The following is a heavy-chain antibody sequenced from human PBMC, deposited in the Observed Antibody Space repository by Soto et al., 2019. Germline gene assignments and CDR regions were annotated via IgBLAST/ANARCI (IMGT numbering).Heavy chain of an antibody. J-gene: IGHJ4*02. CDR3: AGSPYYYDSSGYYYDY. CDR1: GGSISSGDYY. Sequence: SETLSLTCTVSGGSISSGDYYWSWIRQPPGKGLEWIGYIYYSGSTYYNPSLKSRVTISVDTSKNQFSLKLSSVTAADTAVYYCAGSPYYYDSSGYYYDYWGQGTLVTVSS. CDR2: IYYSGST. V-gene: IGHV4-30-4*01. D-gene: IGHD3-22*01.